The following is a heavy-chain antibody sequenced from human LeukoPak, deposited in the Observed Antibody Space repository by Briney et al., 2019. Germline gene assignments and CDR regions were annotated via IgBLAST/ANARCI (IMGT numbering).Heavy chain of an antibody. CDR2: ISSSSSYI. CDR1: GFTFSSYS. CDR3: ARGTLYYYDSSGLDAFDI. Sequence: TGGSLRLSRAASGFTFSSYSMNWVRQAPGKGLEWVSSISSSSSYIYYADSVKGRFTISRDNAKNSLYLQMNSLRAEDTAVYYCARGTLYYYDSSGLDAFDIWGQGTMVTVSS. V-gene: IGHV3-21*01. D-gene: IGHD3-22*01. J-gene: IGHJ3*02.